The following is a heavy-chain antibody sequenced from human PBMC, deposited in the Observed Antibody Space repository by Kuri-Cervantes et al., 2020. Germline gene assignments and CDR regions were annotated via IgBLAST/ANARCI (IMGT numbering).Heavy chain of an antibody. Sequence: ASVKVSCKASGYTFTSYAMNWVRQAPGQGLEWMGWINTNTGNPTYAQGFTGRYVFSLDTSVSTAYLQISSLKAEDTAVYYCARGATNYGSGSYEYYYGMDVWGQGTTVTVSS. CDR2: INTNTGNP. V-gene: IGHV7-4-1*02. D-gene: IGHD3-10*01. CDR1: GYTFTSYA. CDR3: ARGATNYGSGSYEYYYGMDV. J-gene: IGHJ6*02.